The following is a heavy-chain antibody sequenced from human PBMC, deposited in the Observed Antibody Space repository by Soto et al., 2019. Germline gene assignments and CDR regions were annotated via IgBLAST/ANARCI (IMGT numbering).Heavy chain of an antibody. Sequence: QVQLVQSGAEVKKPGSSVKVSCKASGGTFSSYAISWVRQAPGQGLEWMGGIIPIFGTANYAQKFQGRVTITADEATSTAYMGLSSLSSEDTAVYYCAAPAYRAAAGTLGWYFDLWGRGTLVTVSS. V-gene: IGHV1-69*12. J-gene: IGHJ2*01. D-gene: IGHD6-13*01. CDR3: AAPAYRAAAGTLGWYFDL. CDR1: GGTFSSYA. CDR2: IIPIFGTA.